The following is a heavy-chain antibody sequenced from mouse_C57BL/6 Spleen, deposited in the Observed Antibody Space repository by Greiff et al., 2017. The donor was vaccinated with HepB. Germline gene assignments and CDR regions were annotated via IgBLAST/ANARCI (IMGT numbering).Heavy chain of an antibody. CDR1: GYTFTSYW. D-gene: IGHD2-5*01. Sequence: VQLQQPGAELVKPGASVKLSCKASGYTFTSYWMQWVKQRPGQGLEWIGEIDPSDSYTNYNQKFKGKATVTVDTSSSTAYMQLSSLTSEDSAVYYCARGDYSNLWFAYWGQGTLVTVSA. CDR3: ARGDYSNLWFAY. V-gene: IGHV1-50*01. CDR2: IDPSDSYT. J-gene: IGHJ3*01.